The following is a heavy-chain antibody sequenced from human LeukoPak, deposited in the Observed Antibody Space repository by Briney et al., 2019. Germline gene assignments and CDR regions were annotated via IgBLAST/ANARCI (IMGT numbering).Heavy chain of an antibody. J-gene: IGHJ5*02. CDR3: AAPRVYYSS. V-gene: IGHV4-39*07. CDR2: IYYSGST. Sequence: KSSETLSLTCTVSGGSISSSSYYWGWIRQPPGKGLEWIGSIYYSGSTYYNPSLKSRVTISVDTSKNQFSLKLSSVTAADTAVYYCAAPRVYYSSWGQGTLVTVSS. CDR1: GGSISSSSYY. D-gene: IGHD3-10*01.